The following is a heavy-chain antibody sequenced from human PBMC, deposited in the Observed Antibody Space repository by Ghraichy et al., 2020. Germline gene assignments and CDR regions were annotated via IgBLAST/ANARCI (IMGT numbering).Heavy chain of an antibody. CDR3: AAGRLLEWLSADYGMDV. Sequence: SVKVSCKASGFTFTSSAVQWVRQARGQRLEWIGWIVVGSGNTNYAQKFQERVTITRDMSTSTAYMELSSLRSEDTAVYYCAAGRLLEWLSADYGMDVWGQGTTVTVSS. CDR1: GFTFTSSA. J-gene: IGHJ6*02. D-gene: IGHD3-3*01. CDR2: IVVGSGNT. V-gene: IGHV1-58*01.